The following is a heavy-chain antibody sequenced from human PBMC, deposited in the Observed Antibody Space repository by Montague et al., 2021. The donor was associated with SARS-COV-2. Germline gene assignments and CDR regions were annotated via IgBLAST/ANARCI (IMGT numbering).Heavy chain of an antibody. CDR2: IYSGGST. Sequence: SLRLSCVASGFTVSSNYMSWVRQAPGKGLEWVSVIYSGGSTYYADSVKGRFTISRDNSKNTLYLQMNSLRAEDTAVYYCARDQRRYGSGSYYGPHYYYYGMDVWGQGTTVTVSS. CDR3: ARDQRRYGSGSYYGPHYYYYGMDV. CDR1: GFTVSSNY. D-gene: IGHD3-10*01. V-gene: IGHV3-66*02. J-gene: IGHJ6*02.